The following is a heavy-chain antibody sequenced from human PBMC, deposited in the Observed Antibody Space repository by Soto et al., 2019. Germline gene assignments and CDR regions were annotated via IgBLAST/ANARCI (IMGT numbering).Heavy chain of an antibody. CDR1: GFTFSSYG. J-gene: IGHJ6*02. V-gene: IGHV3-30*18. D-gene: IGHD6-6*01. CDR3: AKAARPSYYYYGMDV. CDR2: ISYDGSNK. Sequence: QVQLVESGVGVVQPGRSLRLSCAASGFTFSSYGMHWVRQAPGKGLEWVAVISYDGSNKYYADSVKGRFTISRDNSKNTLYLQMNSLRAEDTAVYYCAKAARPSYYYYGMDVWGQGTTVTVSS.